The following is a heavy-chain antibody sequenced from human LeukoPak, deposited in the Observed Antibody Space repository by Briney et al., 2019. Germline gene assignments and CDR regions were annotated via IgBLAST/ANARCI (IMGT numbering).Heavy chain of an antibody. V-gene: IGHV1-2*02. CDR3: ATLSGSRSYYPPVDY. CDR2: INPNSGGT. D-gene: IGHD3-10*01. J-gene: IGHJ4*02. CDR1: GYTFTGYY. Sequence: AASVKVSCKASGYTFTGYYMHWVRQAPGQGLEWMGWINPNSGGTNYAQKFQGRVTMTRDTSISTAYMELSRLRSDDTAVYCCATLSGSRSYYPPVDYWGQGTLVTVSS.